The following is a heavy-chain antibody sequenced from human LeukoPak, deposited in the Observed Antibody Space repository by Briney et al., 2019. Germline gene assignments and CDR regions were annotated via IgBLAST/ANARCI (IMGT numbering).Heavy chain of an antibody. CDR3: AGIDYSNYIGVV. CDR1: GYSIRSDYY. D-gene: IGHD4-11*01. V-gene: IGHV4-38-2*02. CDR2: INHSGST. J-gene: IGHJ4*02. Sequence: SETLSLTCTVSGYSIRSDYYWGWIRQPPGKGLEWIGEINHSGSTNYNPSLKSRVTISVDTSKNQFSLKLSSVTAADTAVYYCAGIDYSNYIGVVWGQGTLVAVSS.